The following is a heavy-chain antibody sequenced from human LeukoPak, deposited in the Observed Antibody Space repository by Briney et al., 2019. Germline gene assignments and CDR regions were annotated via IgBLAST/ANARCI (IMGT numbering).Heavy chain of an antibody. V-gene: IGHV4-61*10. Sequence: PSETLSLTCTVSGGSISSSNYYWSWIRQPAGKGLEWIGEINHSGSTNYNPSLKSRVTISVDTSKNQFSLKLSSVTAADTAVYYCASLMVRGDWFDPWGQGTLVTVSS. CDR3: ASLMVRGDWFDP. J-gene: IGHJ5*02. CDR2: INHSGST. D-gene: IGHD5-18*01. CDR1: GGSISSSNYY.